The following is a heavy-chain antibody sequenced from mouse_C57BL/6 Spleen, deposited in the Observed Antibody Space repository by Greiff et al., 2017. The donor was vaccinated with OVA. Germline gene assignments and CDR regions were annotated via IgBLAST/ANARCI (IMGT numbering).Heavy chain of an antibody. CDR2: IYPGDGDT. J-gene: IGHJ4*01. D-gene: IGHD1-1*01. Sequence: QVQLKESGPELVKPGASVKISCKASGYAFSSSWMNWVKQRPGKGLEWIGRIYPGDGDTNYNGKFKGKATLTADKSSSTAYMQLSSLTSEDSAVYFCAYYYYGKNAMDYWGQGTSVTVSS. CDR1: GYAFSSSW. V-gene: IGHV1-82*01. CDR3: AYYYYGKNAMDY.